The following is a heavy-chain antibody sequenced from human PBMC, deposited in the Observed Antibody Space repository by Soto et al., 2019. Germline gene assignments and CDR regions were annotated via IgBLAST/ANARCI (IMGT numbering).Heavy chain of an antibody. J-gene: IGHJ6*02. CDR3: AREGFMGYCSGGSCVDYYYYGMDV. CDR2: ISAYNGNT. V-gene: IGHV1-18*01. Sequence: GASVKVSCKASGYTFTSYGISWVRQAPGQGLEWMGWISAYNGNTNYAQKLQGRVTMTTDTSTSTAYMELRSLRSDDTAVYYCAREGFMGYCSGGSCVDYYYYGMDVWGQGTTVTVSS. CDR1: GYTFTSYG. D-gene: IGHD2-15*01.